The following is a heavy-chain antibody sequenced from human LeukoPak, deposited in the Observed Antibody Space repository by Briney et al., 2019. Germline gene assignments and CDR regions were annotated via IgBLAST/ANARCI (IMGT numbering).Heavy chain of an antibody. CDR1: GFTFTSSA. CDR2: IVVGRGNT. Sequence: SVKVSCKASGFTFTSSAMQWVRQARGQRLQWIGWIVVGRGNTNYAQTFQERVTITRDMSTSTAYMELSSLRSEDTAVYYCAAEPRGSRSPLYWGQGTLVTVSS. D-gene: IGHD3-10*01. V-gene: IGHV1-58*02. CDR3: AAEPRGSRSPLY. J-gene: IGHJ4*02.